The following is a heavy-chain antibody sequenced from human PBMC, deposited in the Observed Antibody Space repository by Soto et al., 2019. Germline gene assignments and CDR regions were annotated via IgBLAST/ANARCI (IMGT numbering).Heavy chain of an antibody. CDR3: AIAVVVVAATRYYYYYYMDV. CDR2: IYYSGST. V-gene: IGHV4-31*03. J-gene: IGHJ6*03. CDR1: GGSISSGGYY. Sequence: SETLSLTCTVSGGSISSGGYYWSWIRQHPGKGLEWIGYIYYSGSTYYNTSLKSRVTISVDTSKNQFYLKLSSVTAADTAVYYCAIAVVVVAATRYYYYYYMDVWGKGTTVTVSS. D-gene: IGHD2-15*01.